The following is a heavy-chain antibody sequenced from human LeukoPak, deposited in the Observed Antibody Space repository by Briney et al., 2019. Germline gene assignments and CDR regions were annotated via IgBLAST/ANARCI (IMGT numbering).Heavy chain of an antibody. D-gene: IGHD5-24*01. Sequence: GSLRLSCAASGFTFSSYWMSWVRQAPGKGLEWVGEINHSGSTNYNPSLKSRVTISVDTSKNQFSLKLSSVTAADTAVYYCARHPPSRDGHKVYYFDYWGQGTLVTVSS. J-gene: IGHJ4*02. V-gene: IGHV4-34*01. CDR1: GFTFSSYW. CDR2: INHSGST. CDR3: ARHPPSRDGHKVYYFDY.